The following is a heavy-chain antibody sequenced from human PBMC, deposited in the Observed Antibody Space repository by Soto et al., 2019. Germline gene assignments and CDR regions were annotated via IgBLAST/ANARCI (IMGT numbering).Heavy chain of an antibody. J-gene: IGHJ6*02. CDR2: ISGSGGST. V-gene: IGHV3-23*01. D-gene: IGHD3-3*01. Sequence: RRLSCAASGFTFSSYAMGWVRQAPGKGLEWVSAISGSGGSTYYADSVKGRFTISRDNSKNTLYLQMNSLRAEDTAVYYCAKDRGYDFWSGYTGYGMDVWGQGTTVTVSS. CDR1: GFTFSSYA. CDR3: AKDRGYDFWSGYTGYGMDV.